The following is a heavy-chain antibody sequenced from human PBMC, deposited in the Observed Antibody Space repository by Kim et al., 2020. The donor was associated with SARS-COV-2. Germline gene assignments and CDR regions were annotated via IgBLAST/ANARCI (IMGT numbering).Heavy chain of an antibody. D-gene: IGHD2-15*01. J-gene: IGHJ4*02. CDR3: ARARVGVVVAAVFDY. Sequence: PSLKSRVTISVDTSKNQFSLKLSSVTAADTAVYYCARARVGVVVAAVFDYWGQGTLVTVSS. V-gene: IGHV4-39*07.